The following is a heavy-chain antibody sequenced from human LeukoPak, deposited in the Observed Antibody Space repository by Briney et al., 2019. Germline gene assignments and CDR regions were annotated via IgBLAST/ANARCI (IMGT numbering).Heavy chain of an antibody. CDR1: GFTFSSYG. V-gene: IGHV3-30*18. J-gene: IGHJ4*02. D-gene: IGHD3-10*01. CDR2: ISYDGSNK. Sequence: PGGSLRLSCAASGFTFSSYGMHWVRQAPGKGLEWVAVISYDGSNKYYADSVKGRFTISRDNSKNTLYLQMNSLRAEDTAVYYCAKDQSYYYGSGSYSDYWGQGTLVTVSS. CDR3: AKDQSYYYGSGSYSDY.